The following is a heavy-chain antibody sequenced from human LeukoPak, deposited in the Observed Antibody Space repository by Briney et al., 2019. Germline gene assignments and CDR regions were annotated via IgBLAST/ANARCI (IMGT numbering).Heavy chain of an antibody. CDR3: ASGALEPAAAFDY. J-gene: IGHJ4*02. Sequence: PGGSLRLSCAASGFTFSSYWMSWVRQAPGKGLEWVANIKQDGSEKYYVDSVKGRFTISRDNAKNSLYLQMNSLRAEDTAVYYCASGALEPAAAFDYWGQGTLVTVSS. CDR1: GFTFSSYW. CDR2: IKQDGSEK. V-gene: IGHV3-7*01. D-gene: IGHD2-2*01.